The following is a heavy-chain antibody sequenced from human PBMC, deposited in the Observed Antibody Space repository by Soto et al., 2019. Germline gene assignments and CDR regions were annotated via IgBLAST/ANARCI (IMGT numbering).Heavy chain of an antibody. D-gene: IGHD6-6*01. J-gene: IGHJ4*02. CDR1: GFAVSNYA. CDR3: AKDRTVAARNFDY. CDR2: ISTSIDAT. Sequence: GGSLRLSCAASGFAVSNYAMGGVRQAPGKGLEWVSSISTSIDATYYADSVKGRFTISRDDSKNTLYLQMNSLRAEDSAVYYCAKDRTVAARNFDYWGQGTQVTVSS. V-gene: IGHV3-23*01.